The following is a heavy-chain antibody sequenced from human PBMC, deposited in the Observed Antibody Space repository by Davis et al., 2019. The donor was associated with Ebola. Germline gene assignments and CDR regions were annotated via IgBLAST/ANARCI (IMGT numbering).Heavy chain of an antibody. CDR1: GFSFSNSD. CDR2: ISGSGTDM. V-gene: IGHV3-48*03. CDR3: TLLQEHL. J-gene: IGHJ6*01. Sequence: PGGSLRLSCEGTGFSFSNSDMNWVRQAPGKGLEWVSSISGSGTDMHYADSVRGRFAISRDNAGKFLSLQIYSLHQGPIGLPPGTLLQEHLWG.